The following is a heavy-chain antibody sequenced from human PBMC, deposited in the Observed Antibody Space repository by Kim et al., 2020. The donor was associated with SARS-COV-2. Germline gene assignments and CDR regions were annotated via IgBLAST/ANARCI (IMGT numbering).Heavy chain of an antibody. J-gene: IGHJ2*01. CDR2: IYTSGST. V-gene: IGHV4-61*02. CDR3: ARGTGCSGGNCYWYFDL. CDR1: GGSISSGSYY. Sequence: SETLSLTCTVSGGSISSGSYYWSWIRQPAGKGLEWIGRIYTSGSTNYSPSLNSRVTISLDTSENQFSLKLSSVTAADMAVYYCARGTGCSGGNCYWYFDLWGRGTLITVSS. D-gene: IGHD2-15*01.